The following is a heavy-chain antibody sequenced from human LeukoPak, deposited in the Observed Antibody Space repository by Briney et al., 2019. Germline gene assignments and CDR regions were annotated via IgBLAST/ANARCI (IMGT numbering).Heavy chain of an antibody. CDR2: IYSGGDT. CDR3: ATRDRNNGVDY. J-gene: IGHJ4*02. CDR1: EFTVYNSY. Sequence: GGSLGLSCAVSEFTVYNSYMSWVRQAPGKGLEWVSIIYSGGDTFYVDSVKGRFTISRDKSKNTVYLQMNSLRAEDTAVYYCATRDRNNGVDYWGQGTQVTVSS. V-gene: IGHV3-53*01. D-gene: IGHD2-8*01.